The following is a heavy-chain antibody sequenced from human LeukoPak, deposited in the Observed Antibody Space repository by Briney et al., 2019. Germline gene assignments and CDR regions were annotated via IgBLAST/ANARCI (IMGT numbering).Heavy chain of an antibody. Sequence: GGSLRLSCAASGFTVSSNYMSWVRQAPGKGLEWVSVIYSGGSTYYADSVKGRFTISRDNSKNTLYLQMNSLRAEDTAVYYCAGEATTSLRPGAFDIWGQGTMVTVSS. CDR1: GFTVSSNY. J-gene: IGHJ3*02. CDR2: IYSGGST. D-gene: IGHD2/OR15-2a*01. V-gene: IGHV3-53*01. CDR3: AGEATTSLRPGAFDI.